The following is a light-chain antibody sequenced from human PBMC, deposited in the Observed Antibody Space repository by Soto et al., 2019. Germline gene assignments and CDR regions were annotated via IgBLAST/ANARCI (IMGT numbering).Light chain of an antibody. CDR1: ESVYINS. CDR3: QRYGASPFT. V-gene: IGKV3-20*01. CDR2: GAS. J-gene: IGKJ3*01. Sequence: EIVLTQSPGTLSLSPGESATLSCKASESVYINSFAWYYQKPGQPPRLLIYGASTRATGIPDRFSGSGSGTDFVLSINRLEVEDSGMYYCQRYGASPFTFCPGTRVDIK.